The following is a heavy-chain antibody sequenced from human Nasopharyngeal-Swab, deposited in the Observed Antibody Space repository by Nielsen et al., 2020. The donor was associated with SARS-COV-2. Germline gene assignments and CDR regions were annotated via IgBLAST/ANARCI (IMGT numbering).Heavy chain of an antibody. Sequence: GESLKISCAASGFTFSRYWMHWVRQAPGKGLEWVAFIAHDASNEYYGDSVKGRFSISRDNAKNTLYLQMNSLRVEDTAVYYCVKHQGSSSDQWGQGTVVSVSS. J-gene: IGHJ4*02. CDR2: IAHDASNE. CDR3: VKHQGSSSDQ. V-gene: IGHV3-30*18. CDR1: GFTFSRYW.